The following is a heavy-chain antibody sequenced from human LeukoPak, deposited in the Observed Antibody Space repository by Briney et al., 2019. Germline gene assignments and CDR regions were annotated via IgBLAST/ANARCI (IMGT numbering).Heavy chain of an antibody. D-gene: IGHD7-27*01. Sequence: ASVKVSCKVSGYTLTELSMHWVRQAPGKGLEWMGGFDPEDGETIYARKFQGRVTITRNTSISTAYMELSSLRSEDTAVYYCARVGDWGLYFDYWGQGTLVTVSS. V-gene: IGHV1-24*01. J-gene: IGHJ4*02. CDR3: ARVGDWGLYFDY. CDR2: FDPEDGET. CDR1: GYTLTELS.